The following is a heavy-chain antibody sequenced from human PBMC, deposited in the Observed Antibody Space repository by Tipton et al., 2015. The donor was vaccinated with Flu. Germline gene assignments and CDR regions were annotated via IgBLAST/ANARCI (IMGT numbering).Heavy chain of an antibody. V-gene: IGHV4-34*01. J-gene: IGHJ4*02. D-gene: IGHD3-22*01. Sequence: TLSLTCAVYGGSLSGYYWSWIRQPPGKGLEWIGEINHSGSTNYNPSLKSRVTISVDTSKNQFSLKLSSVTAADTAVYYCARAPIHSSGYYDYWGQGTLVTVSS. CDR3: ARAPIHSSGYYDY. CDR1: GGSLSGYY. CDR2: INHSGST.